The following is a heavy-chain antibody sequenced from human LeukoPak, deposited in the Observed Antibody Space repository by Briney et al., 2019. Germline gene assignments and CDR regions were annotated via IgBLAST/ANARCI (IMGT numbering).Heavy chain of an antibody. D-gene: IGHD3-3*01. CDR2: IYHSGST. J-gene: IGHJ4*02. CDR3: ARVTGSYDFWSGTTFDY. V-gene: IGHV4-30-2*01. CDR1: GGSISSGGYY. Sequence: PSQTLSLTCTVSGGSISSGGYYWRWIRQPPGKGLEWIGYIYHSGSTYYNPSLKSRVTISVDRSKNQFSLKLSSVTAADTAVYYCARVTGSYDFWSGTTFDYWGQGTLVTVSS.